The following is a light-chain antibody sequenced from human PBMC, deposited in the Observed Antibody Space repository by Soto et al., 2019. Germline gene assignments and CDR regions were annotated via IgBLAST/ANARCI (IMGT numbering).Light chain of an antibody. Sequence: QSVLTQPPSVSGAPGQRVPISCPGSSSNIGAVYDVHWHQQLPGTAPKLLIYGNSNRPSGVPDRFAGSKSGTSASLAIAGLEAEDEADYYCQSYDSSLSGYVFGTGTKLTVL. CDR3: QSYDSSLSGYV. CDR2: GNS. CDR1: SSNIGAVYD. J-gene: IGLJ1*01. V-gene: IGLV1-40*01.